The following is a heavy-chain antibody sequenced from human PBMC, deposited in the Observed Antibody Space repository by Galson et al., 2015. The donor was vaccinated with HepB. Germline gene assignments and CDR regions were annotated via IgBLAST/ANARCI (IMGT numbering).Heavy chain of an antibody. CDR3: AREVGATTTAFDI. Sequence: SVKVSCKASGYPFTSSDINWVRQATGQGLERMGWMNPNTGDTGYAKKFQGRVTMTRDTPITTAYMELSSLRFEDTAVYDCAREVGATTTAFDIWGQGTMVTVSS. CDR2: MNPNTGDT. D-gene: IGHD1-26*01. V-gene: IGHV1-8*01. J-gene: IGHJ3*02. CDR1: GYPFTSSD.